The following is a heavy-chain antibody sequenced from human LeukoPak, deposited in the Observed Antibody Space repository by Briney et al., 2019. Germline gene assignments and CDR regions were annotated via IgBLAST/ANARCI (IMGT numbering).Heavy chain of an antibody. D-gene: IGHD3-16*01. Sequence: GASVKVSCKVSGYTLTELSMHWVRQAPGEGLEWMGGFDPEDGETIYAQKFQGRVTITRDTSASTAYMELSSLRSEDTAVYYCARGASGAYLGYFGPWGQGTLVTVSS. V-gene: IGHV1-24*01. CDR2: FDPEDGET. J-gene: IGHJ5*02. CDR3: ARGASGAYLGYFGP. CDR1: GYTLTELS.